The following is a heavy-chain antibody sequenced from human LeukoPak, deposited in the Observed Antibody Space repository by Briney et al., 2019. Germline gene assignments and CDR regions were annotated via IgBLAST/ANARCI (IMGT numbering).Heavy chain of an antibody. CDR3: AKWGDYDGWTGYYASAC. CDR1: GFTFSNYA. J-gene: IGHJ4*02. D-gene: IGHD3/OR15-3a*01. Sequence: GASLRLSCAASGFTFSNYAMSWVRQAPGKGLEWVSAITGSGGTKWYADSVKGHFTISRDNSKNTLYLQTNSLGVDDTAVYYCAKWGDYDGWTGYYASACWGQGTLVTVSS. CDR2: ITGSGGTK. V-gene: IGHV3-23*01.